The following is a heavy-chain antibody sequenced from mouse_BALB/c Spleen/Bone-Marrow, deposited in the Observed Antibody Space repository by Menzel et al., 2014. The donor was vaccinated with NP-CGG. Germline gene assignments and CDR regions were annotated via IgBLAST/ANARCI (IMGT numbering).Heavy chain of an antibody. CDR1: GYTFTSYW. Sequence: QVQLQQSGAELVKPGASVKLSCKASGYTFTSYWMHWVKQRPGQGLEWIGEINPSNGRTNYNEKFKSKATLTSDKSSSTAYMELSSLTSEDSAVYYCARGGYGNVYYAMDYWGQGTSVTVSS. CDR3: ARGGYGNVYYAMDY. D-gene: IGHD2-10*02. J-gene: IGHJ4*01. CDR2: INPSNGRT. V-gene: IGHV1S81*02.